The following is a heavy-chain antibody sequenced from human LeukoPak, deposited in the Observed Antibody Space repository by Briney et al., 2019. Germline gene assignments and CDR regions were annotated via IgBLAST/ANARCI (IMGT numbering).Heavy chain of an antibody. CDR3: ARGGQSKYDSSGYLNYFDY. CDR2: ISSNGGST. Sequence: GRSLRLSCAASGFTFSSYVMYWVRQAPGKGLEYVSSISSNGGSTYYANSVKGRFTISRDNSKNTLYPQMGSLRAEDMAVYYCARGGQSKYDSSGYLNYFDYWGQGTLVTVSS. J-gene: IGHJ4*02. D-gene: IGHD3-22*01. V-gene: IGHV3-64*01. CDR1: GFTFSSYV.